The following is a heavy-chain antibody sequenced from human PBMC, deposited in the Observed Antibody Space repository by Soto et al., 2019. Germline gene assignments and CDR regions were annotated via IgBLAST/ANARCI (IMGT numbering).Heavy chain of an antibody. Sequence: SETLSLTCTVSGGSISSTSYYWGWIRQPPGKGLEWIGRIYYSGSTYYNPSLKSRVTISADKSISTAYLQWSSLKASDTAMYYCARNYDILTGPIDYWGQGTLVTVSS. CDR2: IYYSGST. D-gene: IGHD3-9*01. J-gene: IGHJ4*02. V-gene: IGHV4-39*07. CDR1: GGSISSTSYY. CDR3: ARNYDILTGPIDY.